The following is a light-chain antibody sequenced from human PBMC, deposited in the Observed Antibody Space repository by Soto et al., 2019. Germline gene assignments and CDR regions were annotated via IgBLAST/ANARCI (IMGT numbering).Light chain of an antibody. Sequence: DIQMTQSPSSLSVSVGDRVIITCRASQTINKNLNWYQQRPGKAPNLLIYGSSGLQSGFPSRFSGSGYGTDFTLTISSLQPEDFATYYCQQSFSTPITFGQGTRLEIK. CDR2: GSS. CDR3: QQSFSTPIT. V-gene: IGKV1-39*01. CDR1: QTINKN. J-gene: IGKJ5*01.